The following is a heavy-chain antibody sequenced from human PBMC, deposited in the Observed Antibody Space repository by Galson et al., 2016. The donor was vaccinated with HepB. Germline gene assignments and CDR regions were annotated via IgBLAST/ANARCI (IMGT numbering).Heavy chain of an antibody. CDR3: ARVARTAYYFYVMDV. CDR2: IKQDGSEK. CDR1: GFTFSSHW. Sequence: SLRLSCAASGFTFSSHWMSWVRQAPGKGLEWVANIKQDGSEKYYVDSVKGRFTISRDNAKNSLFLQINSLRAEDTAVYYCARVARTAYYFYVMDVWGQGTTVTVSS. D-gene: IGHD6-25*01. V-gene: IGHV3-7*01. J-gene: IGHJ6*02.